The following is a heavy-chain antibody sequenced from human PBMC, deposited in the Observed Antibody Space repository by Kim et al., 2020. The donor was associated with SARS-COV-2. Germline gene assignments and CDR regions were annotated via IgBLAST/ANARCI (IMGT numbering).Heavy chain of an antibody. Sequence: GGSLRLSCTASGFTFSSYAMHWVRQAPGKGLEWVAVISYDGSNKYYADSVKGRFTISRDNSKNTLYLQMNSLRAEDTAVYYCARDFARYSSGWDAFDIWG. CDR2: ISYDGSNK. D-gene: IGHD6-19*01. CDR1: GFTFSSYA. V-gene: IGHV3-30-3*01. CDR3: ARDFARYSSGWDAFDI. J-gene: IGHJ3*02.